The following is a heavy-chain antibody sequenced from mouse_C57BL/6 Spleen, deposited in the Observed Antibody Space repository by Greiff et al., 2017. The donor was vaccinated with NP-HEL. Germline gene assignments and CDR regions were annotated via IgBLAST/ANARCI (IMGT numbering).Heavy chain of an antibody. CDR1: GYTFTSYW. J-gene: IGHJ3*01. Sequence: QVQLQESGAELVKPGASVKLSCKASGYTFTSYWMHWVKQRPGQGLEWIGMIDPNSGSTNYNEKFKGKATLTVDKSSRTAYMQLSSLTSEDSAVYYCAGQADGNSPFAYWGQGTMVTVSA. D-gene: IGHD2-1*01. V-gene: IGHV1-64*01. CDR3: AGQADGNSPFAY. CDR2: IDPNSGST.